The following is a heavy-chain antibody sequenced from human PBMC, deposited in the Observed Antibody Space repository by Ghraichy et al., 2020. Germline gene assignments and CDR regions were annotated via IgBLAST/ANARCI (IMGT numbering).Heavy chain of an antibody. D-gene: IGHD3-22*01. CDR1: GFTFSSYA. J-gene: IGHJ4*02. V-gene: IGHV3-23*01. CDR2: IIGSGGTT. CDR3: AKSYGSSGYYELPVDY. Sequence: LSLTCAASGFTFSSYAMNWVRQAPGKGLEWVAGIIGSGGTTFYADSVKGRFTISRDNSKNTLYLQMNSLRAEDTAVYYCAKSYGSSGYYELPVDYWGQGTLVTVSS.